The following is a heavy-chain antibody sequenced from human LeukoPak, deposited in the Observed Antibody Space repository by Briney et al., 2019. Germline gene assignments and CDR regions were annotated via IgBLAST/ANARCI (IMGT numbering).Heavy chain of an antibody. J-gene: IGHJ6*04. V-gene: IGHV3-53*01. CDR2: IYSGGST. CDR1: GFTFSSYA. CDR3: ARGLMVRGVTDYYYYGMDV. D-gene: IGHD3-10*01. Sequence: GGSLRLSCAASGFTFSSYAMSWVRQAPGKGLEWVSVIYSGGSTYYADSVKGRFTISRDNSKNTLYLQMNSLRAEDTAVYYCARGLMVRGVTDYYYYGMDVWGKGTTVTVSS.